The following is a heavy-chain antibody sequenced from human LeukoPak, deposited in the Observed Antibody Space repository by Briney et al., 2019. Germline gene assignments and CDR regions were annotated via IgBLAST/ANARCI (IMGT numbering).Heavy chain of an antibody. V-gene: IGHV3-23*01. D-gene: IGHD3-10*01. CDR2: LSANGVNT. J-gene: IGHJ3*02. Sequence: GGSLRLSCAASGFTFNIYAMSWVRHAPGKGLEWVSALSANGVNTYYRGSVKGRFTISRDNSKNTLYLQMNSLRGEDTAVYYCAGDFGPVAFDIWGQGTMVSVSS. CDR1: GFTFNIYA. CDR3: AGDFGPVAFDI.